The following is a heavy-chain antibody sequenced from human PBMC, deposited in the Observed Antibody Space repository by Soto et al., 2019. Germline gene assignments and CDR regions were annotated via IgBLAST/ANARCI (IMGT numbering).Heavy chain of an antibody. CDR1: GFTFSSFE. J-gene: IGHJ4*02. CDR3: ARATYSSSYYFDS. CDR2: IGSSGSTI. Sequence: PGGSLRLSCAASGFTFSSFEMNWVRQAPGKGLEWVSKIGSSGSTIWYSDSVKGRFTISRDNAKNSLYLQMNSLGGEDTAVYYCARATYSSSYYFDSWGQGTLVPVS. D-gene: IGHD6-6*01. V-gene: IGHV3-48*03.